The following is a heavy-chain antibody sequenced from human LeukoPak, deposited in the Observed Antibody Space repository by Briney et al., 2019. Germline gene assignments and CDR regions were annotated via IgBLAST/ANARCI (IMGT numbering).Heavy chain of an antibody. CDR2: ISHDGNNK. Sequence: GTSLRLSCAASGFPFSDYGMYWVRQAPGKGLEWLAVISHDGNNKYYAESVKGRIAISRDNSMNTLYLQMNSLRAEDTAVYYCAKVRWGSDNALDSWGQGTLVTVSS. J-gene: IGHJ4*02. CDR1: GFPFSDYG. D-gene: IGHD3-16*01. CDR3: AKVRWGSDNALDS. V-gene: IGHV3-30*18.